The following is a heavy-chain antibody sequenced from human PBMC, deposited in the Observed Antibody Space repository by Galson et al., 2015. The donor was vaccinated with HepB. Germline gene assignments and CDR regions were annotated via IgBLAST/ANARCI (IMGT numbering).Heavy chain of an antibody. V-gene: IGHV4-59*12. CDR1: GGSISSYY. J-gene: IGHJ5*02. D-gene: IGHD6-19*01. Sequence: ETLSLTCTVSGGSISSYYWSWIRQPPGKGLEWIGYIYYSGSTNYNPSLKSRVTISVDTSKNQFSLKLSSVTAADTAVYYCASVSSGWSMLRNPHQDPWGQGTLVTVSS. CDR3: ASVSSGWSMLRNPHQDP. CDR2: IYYSGST.